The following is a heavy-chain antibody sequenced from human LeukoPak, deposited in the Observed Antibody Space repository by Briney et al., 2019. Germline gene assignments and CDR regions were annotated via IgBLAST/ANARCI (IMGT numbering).Heavy chain of an antibody. D-gene: IGHD4-17*01. CDR2: IITYNGNR. CDR1: GFTFTSYG. V-gene: IGHV1-18*01. Sequence: ASVTVSCKGSGFTFTSYGITWVRQAPGQGLEWMGWIITYNGNRHYAQKFQGRVTLTTDTSTNTAYMELRGLRSDDTAVYYCAKTTVTSEEYFYYYMDVWGKGTTVTVFS. CDR3: AKTTVTSEEYFYYYMDV. J-gene: IGHJ6*03.